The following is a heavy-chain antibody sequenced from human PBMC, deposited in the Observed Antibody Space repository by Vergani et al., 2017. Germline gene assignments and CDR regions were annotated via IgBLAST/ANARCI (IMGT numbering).Heavy chain of an antibody. D-gene: IGHD4-17*01. Sequence: QVLLVQSGSEVKKPGSSVKVSCEDSGGTSTSQTFSWVRQAPGQGLEWMGGINVVFHTTNYAQNFQGRVTITADESRSTAYMELTSLTSEDTALYFCARDRDFAGEYLLDYWGQGTLVIVSS. V-gene: IGHV1-69*01. CDR1: GGTSTSQT. CDR2: INVVFHTT. J-gene: IGHJ4*02. CDR3: ARDRDFAGEYLLDY.